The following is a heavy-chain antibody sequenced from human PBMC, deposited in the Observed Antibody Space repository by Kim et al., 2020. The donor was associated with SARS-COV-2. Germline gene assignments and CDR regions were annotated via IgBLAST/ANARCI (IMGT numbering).Heavy chain of an antibody. CDR3: ANTLFGGADY. D-gene: IGHD2-15*01. J-gene: IGHJ4*02. Sequence: ERTDVAHSVKGRFTISRDNSKNMVDVQMNSLRVEDSAVYYCANTLFGGADYWGQGTLVTVSS. V-gene: IGHV3-23*01. CDR2: ERT.